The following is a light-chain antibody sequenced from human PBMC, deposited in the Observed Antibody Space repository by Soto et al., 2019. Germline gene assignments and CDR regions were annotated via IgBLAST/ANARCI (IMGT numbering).Light chain of an antibody. CDR1: TSDVGGYNY. Sequence: QSALTQPASVSGSPGQSITISCTGTTSDVGGYNYVSWYQHHPGKAPKLMIYDVSTRPSGVSNRFSGSKSGNTASLTISGLQAEDEADYYCSSYTSSSTLGGVFGGGTKLTVL. CDR2: DVS. J-gene: IGLJ3*02. CDR3: SSYTSSSTLGGV. V-gene: IGLV2-14*03.